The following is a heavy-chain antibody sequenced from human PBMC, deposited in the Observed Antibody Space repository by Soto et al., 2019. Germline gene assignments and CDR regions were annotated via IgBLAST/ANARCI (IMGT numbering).Heavy chain of an antibody. CDR2: ISGSGGST. CDR3: AKDLGYCSSTSCYRVYYYYYMDV. Sequence: EVQLLESGGGLVQPGGSLRLSCAASGFTFSSYAMSWVRQAPGKGLEWVSAISGSGGSTYYADSVKGRFTISRDNSKNTLYLQMNSLRAEDTAVYYCAKDLGYCSSTSCYRVYYYYYMDVWGKGTTVTVSS. J-gene: IGHJ6*03. CDR1: GFTFSSYA. D-gene: IGHD2-2*02. V-gene: IGHV3-23*01.